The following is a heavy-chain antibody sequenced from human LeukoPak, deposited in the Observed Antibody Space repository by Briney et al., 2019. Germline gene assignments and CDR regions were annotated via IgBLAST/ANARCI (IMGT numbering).Heavy chain of an antibody. D-gene: IGHD2-21*02. CDR2: INPNSGGT. CDR1: GYTFTGSY. Sequence: ASVKVSCKASGYTFTGSYMHWVRQAPGQGLEWMGWINPNSGGTNYAQKFQGRVTMTRDTSISTAYMELSRLRSDDTAVYYCARGRMVVTALGYWGQGTLVTVSS. CDR3: ARGRMVVTALGY. V-gene: IGHV1-2*02. J-gene: IGHJ4*02.